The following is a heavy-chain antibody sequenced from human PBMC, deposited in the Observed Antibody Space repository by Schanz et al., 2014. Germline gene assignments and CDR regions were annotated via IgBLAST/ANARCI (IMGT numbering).Heavy chain of an antibody. Sequence: EVQLVESGGGLVKPGGSLRLSCAASGFTFSSYSMNWVRQAPGKGLEWVSSISRTSTYIYYADSVKGRFTISRDNAKNTLHLQMNSLRGEGAAGYYCAMCSSSWGQGTLVTVSS. J-gene: IGHJ5*02. CDR1: GFTFSSYS. CDR3: AMCSSS. V-gene: IGHV3-21*01. CDR2: ISRTSTYI. D-gene: IGHD6-13*01.